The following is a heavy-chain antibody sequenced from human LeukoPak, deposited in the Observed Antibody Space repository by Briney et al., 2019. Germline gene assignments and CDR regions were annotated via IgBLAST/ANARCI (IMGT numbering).Heavy chain of an antibody. CDR1: GGSISSYY. Sequence: PSETLSLTCTVSGGSISSYYWSWIRQPPGKGLEWIGYIYYSGSTNYNPSLKSRVTISVDTSKNQFSLKLSSVTAADAAVYYCARGPRTGYYYYMDVWGKGTTVTVSS. V-gene: IGHV4-59*01. J-gene: IGHJ6*03. CDR2: IYYSGST. CDR3: ARGPRTGYYYYMDV.